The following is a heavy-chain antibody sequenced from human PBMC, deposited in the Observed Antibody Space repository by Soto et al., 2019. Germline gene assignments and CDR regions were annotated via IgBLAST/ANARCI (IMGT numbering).Heavy chain of an antibody. J-gene: IGHJ6*02. D-gene: IGHD6-19*01. Sequence: PGGSLRLSCAASGFTFSSYAMHWVRQAPGKGLEWVAVISYDGSNKYYADSVKGRFTISRDNSKNTLYLQMNSLRAEDTAVYSCARTLGVSVAGYDYSYGVDVWGQGTTVTGSS. V-gene: IGHV3-30-3*01. CDR1: GFTFSSYA. CDR3: ARTLGVSVAGYDYSYGVDV. CDR2: ISYDGSNK.